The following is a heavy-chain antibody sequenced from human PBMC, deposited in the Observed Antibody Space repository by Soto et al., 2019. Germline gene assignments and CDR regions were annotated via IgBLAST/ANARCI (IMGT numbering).Heavy chain of an antibody. Sequence: EVQLVEYGGGLVKPGGSLRLSCAASAFTFSNAWMSWVSQAPGRGLEWVGRIKSRADGGTADHAAPVKGRFAISREESKNTLYLQMNSLKTEDTVVYYCATLGGNLGAFDYWGQGTLVTVSS. CDR3: ATLGGNLGAFDY. CDR2: IKSRADGGTA. V-gene: IGHV3-15*01. CDR1: AFTFSNAW. D-gene: IGHD3-16*01. J-gene: IGHJ4*02.